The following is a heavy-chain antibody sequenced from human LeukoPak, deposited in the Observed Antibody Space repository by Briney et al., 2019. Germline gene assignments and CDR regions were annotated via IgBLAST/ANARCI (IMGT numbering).Heavy chain of an antibody. Sequence: SETLSLTCTVSGGSISSYYWSWIRQPPGGGLEWIGYIYYSGSTNYNPSLKSRVTISVDTSKNQFSLKLSFVTAADTAVYYCARDTVGARTFDYWGQGTLVTVSS. J-gene: IGHJ4*02. CDR1: GGSISSYY. D-gene: IGHD1-26*01. V-gene: IGHV4-59*01. CDR3: ARDTVGARTFDY. CDR2: IYYSGST.